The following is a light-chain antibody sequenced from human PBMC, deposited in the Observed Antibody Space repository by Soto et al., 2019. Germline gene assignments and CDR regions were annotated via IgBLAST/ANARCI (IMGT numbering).Light chain of an antibody. CDR3: QQYNNWPRT. J-gene: IGKJ1*01. CDR2: GAS. V-gene: IGKV3-15*01. Sequence: EIVLTQSPGTLSLSPGERATLSCRASQSVSSSYLAWYQQKPGQAPTLLIYGASSRATGIPARFSGSGSGTEFTLTISSLQSEDFAVYYCQQYNNWPRTFGQGTKVDI. CDR1: QSVSSSY.